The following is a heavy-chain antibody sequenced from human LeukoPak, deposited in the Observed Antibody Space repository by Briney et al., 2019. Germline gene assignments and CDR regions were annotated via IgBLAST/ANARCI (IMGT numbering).Heavy chain of an antibody. CDR1: GGSFSGYY. Sequence: SETLSLTCAVYGGSFSGYYWSWIRQPPGKGLEWIGEINHSGSTNYNPSLKSRVTISVDTSKNQFSLKLSSVTAADTAVYYCARGATLYDYGDYVGWFDPRGQGTLVTVSS. J-gene: IGHJ5*02. D-gene: IGHD4-17*01. V-gene: IGHV4-34*01. CDR2: INHSGST. CDR3: ARGATLYDYGDYVGWFDP.